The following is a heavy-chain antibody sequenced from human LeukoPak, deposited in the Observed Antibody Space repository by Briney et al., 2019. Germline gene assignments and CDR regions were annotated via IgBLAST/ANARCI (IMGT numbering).Heavy chain of an antibody. J-gene: IGHJ6*03. Sequence: SETLSPTCTVSGGSISGYYWSWIRQPAGKGLEWIGRMYTSGRTNYNPSLKSRVTMSTDTSKNQFSLEVSSVTAADTAVYYCARTLEYYYYMDVWGKGTTVTVSS. CDR1: GGSISGYY. CDR3: ARTLEYYYYMDV. CDR2: MYTSGRT. D-gene: IGHD1-1*01. V-gene: IGHV4-4*07.